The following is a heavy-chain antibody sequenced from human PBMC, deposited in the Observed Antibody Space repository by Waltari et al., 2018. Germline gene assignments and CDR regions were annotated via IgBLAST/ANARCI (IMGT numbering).Heavy chain of an antibody. CDR1: GFTVPRTS. Sequence: EVQLVESGGGLIQPGGSLRLSWAASGFTVPRTSMSWVRQAPGKGLEWVSVIYSGGSTYYADSVKGRFIISSDNSKNTLYFQMNSLRAEDTAVYYCARGQRWYDGSGYHFDYWGQGTLVTVSS. V-gene: IGHV3-53*01. CDR2: IYSGGST. J-gene: IGHJ4*02. CDR3: ARGQRWYDGSGYHFDY. D-gene: IGHD3-22*01.